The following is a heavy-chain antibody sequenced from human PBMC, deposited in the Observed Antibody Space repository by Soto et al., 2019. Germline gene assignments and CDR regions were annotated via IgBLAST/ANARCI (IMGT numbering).Heavy chain of an antibody. CDR3: TAGAEDSSGYYPLAFDI. J-gene: IGHJ3*02. CDR2: IDPSDSYT. D-gene: IGHD3-22*01. CDR1: GYSFTSYW. Sequence: PGESLKISCKGSGYSFTSYWISWVRQMPGKGLEWMGRIDPSDSYTNYSPSFQGHVTISADKSISTAYLQWSSLKASDTAMYYCTAGAEDSSGYYPLAFDIWGQGTMGTVSS. V-gene: IGHV5-10-1*01.